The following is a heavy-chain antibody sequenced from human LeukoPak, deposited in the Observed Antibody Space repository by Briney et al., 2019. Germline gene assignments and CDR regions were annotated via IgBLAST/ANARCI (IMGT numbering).Heavy chain of an antibody. Sequence: GGSLRLSCAASGFTFSSYSMNWVRQAPGKGLEWVSSISSSSSYIYYADSVKGRFTISRDNAKNSLYLQMNSLRAEDTAVYYCARDDYYDSSGYYPYYPADVQHWGQGTLVTVSS. CDR1: GFTFSSYS. V-gene: IGHV3-21*01. D-gene: IGHD3-22*01. CDR3: ARDDYYDSSGYYPYYPADVQH. J-gene: IGHJ1*01. CDR2: ISSSSSYI.